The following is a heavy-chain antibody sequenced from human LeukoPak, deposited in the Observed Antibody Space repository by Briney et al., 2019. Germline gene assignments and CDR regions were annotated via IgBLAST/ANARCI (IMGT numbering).Heavy chain of an antibody. V-gene: IGHV3-43*02. Sequence: GGSLRLSCAVSGFTFDDYAMHWVRQAPGKGLEWVSLISGDCGSRYYAGSVKGRFTVSRDNSKNSLYLQMNRLRTEDTAFYYCAKGADPLTWRMTTVAGTRFDFWGQGTLVTVSS. CDR3: AKGADPLTWRMTTVAGTRFDF. CDR2: ISGDCGSR. CDR1: GFTFDDYA. J-gene: IGHJ4*02. D-gene: IGHD6-19*01.